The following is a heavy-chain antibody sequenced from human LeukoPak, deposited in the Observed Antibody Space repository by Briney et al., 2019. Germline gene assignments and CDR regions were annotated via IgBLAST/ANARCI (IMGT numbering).Heavy chain of an antibody. J-gene: IGHJ4*02. V-gene: IGHV1-18*01. CDR2: ISAYYGST. CDR1: GFTSPSYA. D-gene: IGHD6-19*01. Sequence: ASVQVASPASGFTSPSYAMSWVGQARGQGLEWMGWISAYYGSTNYAQNLQGRVTMTTDTSTSTAYMELSSLRSDDSAVYYCARSRAVAGSPNDYWGQGNLVTVSS. CDR3: ARSRAVAGSPNDY.